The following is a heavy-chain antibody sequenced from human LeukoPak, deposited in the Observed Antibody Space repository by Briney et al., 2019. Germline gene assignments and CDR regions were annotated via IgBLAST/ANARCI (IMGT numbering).Heavy chain of an antibody. D-gene: IGHD3-10*01. CDR1: GFTVSSNY. J-gene: IGHJ4*02. CDR3: ARANSGGPSYYFDY. V-gene: IGHV3-66*01. CDR2: IYSGGST. Sequence: GGSLRLSCAASGFTVSSNYMSWVRQAPGKGLEWVSVIYSGGSTDYADSVKGRFTISRDNSKNTLYLQMNSLRAEDTAVYYCARANSGGPSYYFDYWGQGTLVTVSS.